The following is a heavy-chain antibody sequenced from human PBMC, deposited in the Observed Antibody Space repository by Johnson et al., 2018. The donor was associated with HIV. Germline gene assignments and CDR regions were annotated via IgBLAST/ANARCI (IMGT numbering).Heavy chain of an antibody. V-gene: IGHV3-74*02. CDR2: INSDGSST. CDR3: ARGGYYDILTGYYALAAFDI. J-gene: IGHJ3*02. CDR1: GFTFSSYA. Sequence: EVQLVESGGGVVQPGRSLRLSCAVSGFTFSSYAMHWVRQAPGKGLVWVSRINSDGSSTSYADSVKGRFTISRDNAKNSLYLQMNSLKTEDTAVYYCARGGYYDILTGYYALAAFDIWGQGTMVTVSS. D-gene: IGHD3-9*01.